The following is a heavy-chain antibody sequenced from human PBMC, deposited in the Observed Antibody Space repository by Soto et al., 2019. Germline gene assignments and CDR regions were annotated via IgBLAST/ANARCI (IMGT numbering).Heavy chain of an antibody. CDR3: AREVGATGY. Sequence: EVQLVESGGGLVQPGGSLRLSCVASGFTFNSHTMNWVRQAPGKGLEWLSYISDSSSTIYYADSVKGRFTISRDNAKNSLYPQMNSLRADDTAVYYCAREVGATGYWGQGTLVTVSS. CDR1: GFTFNSHT. V-gene: IGHV3-48*04. D-gene: IGHD1-26*01. J-gene: IGHJ4*02. CDR2: ISDSSSTI.